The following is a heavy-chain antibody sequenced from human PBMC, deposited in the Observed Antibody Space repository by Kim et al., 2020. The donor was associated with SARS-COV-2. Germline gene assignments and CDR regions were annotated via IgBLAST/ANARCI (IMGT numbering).Heavy chain of an antibody. D-gene: IGHD6-19*01. Sequence: SETLSLTCTVSGGSISSSSYYWGWIRQPPGKGLEWIGSIYYSGSTYYNPSLKSRVTISVDTSKNQFSLKLSSVTAADTAVYYCARQLAVAATFDYWGQGTLVTVSS. CDR3: ARQLAVAATFDY. CDR1: GGSISSSSYY. CDR2: IYYSGST. V-gene: IGHV4-39*01. J-gene: IGHJ4*02.